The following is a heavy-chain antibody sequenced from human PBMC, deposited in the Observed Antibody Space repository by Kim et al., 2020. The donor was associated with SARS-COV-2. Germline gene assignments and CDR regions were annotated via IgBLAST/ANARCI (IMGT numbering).Heavy chain of an antibody. V-gene: IGHV1-69*04. Sequence: NYAQKCQGRVTITADKSTSTAYMELSSLSSEDTAVYYCARVEKEQQLPDYWGQGTLVTVSS. CDR3: ARVEKEQQLPDY. D-gene: IGHD6-13*01. J-gene: IGHJ4*02.